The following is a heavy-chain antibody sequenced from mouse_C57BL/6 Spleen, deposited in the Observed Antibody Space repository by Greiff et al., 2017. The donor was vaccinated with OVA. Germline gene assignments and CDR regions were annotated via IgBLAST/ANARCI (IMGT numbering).Heavy chain of an antibody. CDR3: ARSDYYGYSYAMDY. Sequence: QVQLKESGPELVKPGASVKISCKASGYAFSSSWMNWVKQRPGKGLEWIGRIYPGDGDTNYNGKFKGKATLTADKSSSTAYMQLSSLTSEDSAVYFCARSDYYGYSYAMDYWGQGTSVTVSS. J-gene: IGHJ4*01. CDR1: GYAFSSSW. CDR2: IYPGDGDT. D-gene: IGHD2-2*01. V-gene: IGHV1-82*01.